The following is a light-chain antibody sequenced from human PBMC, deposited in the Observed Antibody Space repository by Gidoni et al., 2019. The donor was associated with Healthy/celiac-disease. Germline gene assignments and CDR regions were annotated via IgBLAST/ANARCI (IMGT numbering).Light chain of an antibody. J-gene: IGKJ5*01. CDR1: QGISSY. CDR3: QQLNSDPC. CDR2: AAS. V-gene: IGKV1-9*01. Sequence: DIQLTQSPSFLSASVGDRVTITCRASQGISSYLAWYQQKPGKAPKLLIYAASTLQSGVPSRFSGSGSGTEFTLTISSLQPEDFATYYCQQLNSDPCFGQGTRLEIK.